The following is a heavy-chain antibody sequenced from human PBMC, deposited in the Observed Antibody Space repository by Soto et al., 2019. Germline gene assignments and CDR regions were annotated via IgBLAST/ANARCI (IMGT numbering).Heavy chain of an antibody. V-gene: IGHV1-18*01. CDR3: ARGGYDSSGYYYYPWVY. Sequence: QVQLVQSGAEVKKPGASVKVSCKASGYTFTSYGISWVRQAPGQGLEWMRWISAYNGNTNYAQKLQGRVTMTTDTSXSXXYRELGSVRSDDTAVYYCARGGYDSSGYYYYPWVYWGQGTLVTVSS. D-gene: IGHD3-22*01. CDR2: ISAYNGNT. CDR1: GYTFTSYG. J-gene: IGHJ4*02.